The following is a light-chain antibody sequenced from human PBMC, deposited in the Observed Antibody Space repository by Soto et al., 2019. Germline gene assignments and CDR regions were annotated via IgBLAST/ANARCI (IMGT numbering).Light chain of an antibody. CDR2: GAS. CDR3: HQYNTGLRT. CDR1: LTVATN. Sequence: TVMTQSPATLSMSPGDRAALSRRASLTVATNMAWYQQKPGQAPRLLIYGASIRATGVPARFTGSGSGTEFTLTINNLQSEDFAVYYCHQYNTGLRTFGRGTRVEV. J-gene: IGKJ1*01. V-gene: IGKV3-15*01.